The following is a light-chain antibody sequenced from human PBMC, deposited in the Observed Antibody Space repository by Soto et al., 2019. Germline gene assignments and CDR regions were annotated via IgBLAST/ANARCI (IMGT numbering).Light chain of an antibody. CDR2: DVS. CDR3: SSYTSSSTPRYV. V-gene: IGLV2-14*01. J-gene: IGLJ1*01. CDR1: SSDVVGYNY. Sequence: QSVLTQPASVSGSPGQSITISCTGTSSDVVGYNYVSWYQQHPGKAPKLMIYDVSNRPSGVSNRFSGSKSGNTASLTISGLQAEDEADYYCSSYTSSSTPRYVFGTGTKVTVL.